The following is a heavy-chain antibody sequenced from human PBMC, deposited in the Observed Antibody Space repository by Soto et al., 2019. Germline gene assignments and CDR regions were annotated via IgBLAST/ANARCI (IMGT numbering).Heavy chain of an antibody. CDR3: ARGGWKLFDY. J-gene: IGHJ4*02. D-gene: IGHD6-19*01. V-gene: IGHV4-59*01. CDR2: IYYSGST. CDR1: GGSISSYY. Sequence: LPETLSLTCTVSGGSISSYYWSWIRQPPGKGLEWIGYIYYSGSTNYNPSLKSRVTISVDTSKNQFSLKLSSVTAADTAVYYCARGGWKLFDYWGQGTLVTVSS.